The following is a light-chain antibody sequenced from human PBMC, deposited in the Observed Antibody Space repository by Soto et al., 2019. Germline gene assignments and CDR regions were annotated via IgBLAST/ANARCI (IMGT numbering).Light chain of an antibody. CDR2: KAS. V-gene: IGKV1-5*03. CDR1: QSISHW. J-gene: IGKJ1*01. CDR3: QQYKTYPRK. Sequence: DIPMTQSPSTLSASVGDRVTITCRASQSISHWLAWYQQKPGKAPKLLIYKASSLESGVPSRFSGSGSGTEFTLTISSLQPEDFATYYCQQYKTYPRKFGQGTKVEIK.